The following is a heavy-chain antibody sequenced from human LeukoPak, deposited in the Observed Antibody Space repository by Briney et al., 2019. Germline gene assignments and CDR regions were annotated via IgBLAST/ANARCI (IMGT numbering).Heavy chain of an antibody. D-gene: IGHD1/OR15-1a*01. CDR3: ARDYDRWNNDCFDP. CDR2: VGAYDGDT. J-gene: IGHJ5*02. V-gene: IGHV1-18*01. Sequence: ASVKVSCKASGYTFTNYGISWVRQAPGQGLEWIGWVGAYDGDTNYAEKVQGRVTMTTDTSTSTAYLELRSLRSDDTAVYYCARDYDRWNNDCFDPWGQGTLVTVSS. CDR1: GYTFTNYG.